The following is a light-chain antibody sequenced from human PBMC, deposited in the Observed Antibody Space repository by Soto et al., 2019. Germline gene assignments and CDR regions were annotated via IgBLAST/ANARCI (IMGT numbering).Light chain of an antibody. CDR3: QQYNSYSWT. J-gene: IGKJ1*01. CDR2: DAS. CDR1: QSISSW. V-gene: IGKV1-5*01. Sequence: DIQMTQSPSTLSASVVDTVTVTCRASQSISSWLAWYQQKPGKAPKLLIYDASSLESGVPSRFSGSGSGTEFTLTISSLQPDDFATYYCQQYNSYSWTFGQGTKVDI.